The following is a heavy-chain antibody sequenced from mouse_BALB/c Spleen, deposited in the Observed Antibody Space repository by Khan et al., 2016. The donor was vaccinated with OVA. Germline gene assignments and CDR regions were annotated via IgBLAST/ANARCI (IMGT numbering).Heavy chain of an antibody. CDR3: ARQPYFHYNIMDY. Sequence: VQLKESGPGLVAPSQSLSITCTISGFSLTNYGVHWVRQPPGKGLEWLVVIWNDGSKTYNSALTSRLTISKDNSKSQVFLKMNILQTDDTAMYFCARQPYFHYNIMDYWGQGTSVTVSS. D-gene: IGHD2-10*01. CDR1: GFSLTNYG. V-gene: IGHV2-6-1*01. CDR2: IWNDGSK. J-gene: IGHJ4*01.